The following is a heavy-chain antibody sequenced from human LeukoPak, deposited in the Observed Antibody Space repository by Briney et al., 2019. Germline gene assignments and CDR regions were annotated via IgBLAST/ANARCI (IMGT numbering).Heavy chain of an antibody. V-gene: IGHV1-69*06. CDR2: ITPIFGTA. Sequence: ASVKVSCKASGGTFSSYAISWVRQAPGQGLEWMGGITPIFGTANYAQKFQGRVTITADKSTSTAYMELSSLRSEDTAVYYCARVLSSSLDAYYYYMDVWGKGTTVTVSS. CDR3: ARVLSSSLDAYYYYMDV. D-gene: IGHD6-6*01. CDR1: GGTFSSYA. J-gene: IGHJ6*03.